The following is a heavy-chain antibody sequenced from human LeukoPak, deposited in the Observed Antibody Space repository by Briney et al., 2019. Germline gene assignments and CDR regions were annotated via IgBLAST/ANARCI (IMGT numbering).Heavy chain of an antibody. CDR1: GGSISSSIYY. V-gene: IGHV4-39*07. Sequence: PSETLSLTCTVSGGSISSSIYYWGWIRQSPGKGLEWVGSIYYSGSTYYNPSLKSRVTLSVDTSKNQYSLKVTSVTAADTAVYYCARIAVAGTSFDYWGQGTLVTVSS. D-gene: IGHD6-19*01. J-gene: IGHJ4*02. CDR3: ARIAVAGTSFDY. CDR2: IYYSGST.